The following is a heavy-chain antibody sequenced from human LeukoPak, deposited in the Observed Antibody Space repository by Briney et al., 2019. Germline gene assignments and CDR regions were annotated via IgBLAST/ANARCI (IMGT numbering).Heavy chain of an antibody. CDR1: GFTFSSYA. CDR3: AKVNDGVVVPAAINY. CDR2: ISGSGGST. D-gene: IGHD2-2*01. Sequence: RGSLRLSCAASGFTFSSYAMSWVRQAPGKGLEWVSAISGSGGSTYYADSVKGRFTISRDNSKNTLYLQMNSLRAEDTAVYYCAKVNDGVVVPAAINYWGQGTLVTVSS. V-gene: IGHV3-23*01. J-gene: IGHJ4*02.